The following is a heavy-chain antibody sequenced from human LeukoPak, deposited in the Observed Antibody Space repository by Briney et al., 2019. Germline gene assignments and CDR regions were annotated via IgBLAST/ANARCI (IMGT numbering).Heavy chain of an antibody. J-gene: IGHJ4*02. CDR1: GFTFSSYA. D-gene: IGHD2-2*01. Sequence: PGGSLRLSCAASGFTFSSYAMSWVRQAPGKGLEWVSAISGSGGSTYYADSVKGRFTISRDNSKNTLYLQMNSLRAEDTAVYYCAKVGFYCSSTSCYQGYFDYWGRGTLVTVSS. CDR2: ISGSGGST. CDR3: AKVGFYCSSTSCYQGYFDY. V-gene: IGHV3-23*01.